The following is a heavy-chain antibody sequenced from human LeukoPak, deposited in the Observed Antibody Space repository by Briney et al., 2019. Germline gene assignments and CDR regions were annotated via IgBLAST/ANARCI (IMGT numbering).Heavy chain of an antibody. Sequence: PGGSLRLSCAASGFSFSTYGMHWVRQAPGKGLEWVALIWNAGTNTYYADSVKGRFTISRDNSKNTLYRQMNSLRAEDTAVYYCGGDTPPGGDYYFDYWGQGTLVIVSS. D-gene: IGHD3-16*01. CDR1: GFSFSTYG. CDR3: GGDTPPGGDYYFDY. CDR2: IWNAGTNT. V-gene: IGHV3-33*01. J-gene: IGHJ4*02.